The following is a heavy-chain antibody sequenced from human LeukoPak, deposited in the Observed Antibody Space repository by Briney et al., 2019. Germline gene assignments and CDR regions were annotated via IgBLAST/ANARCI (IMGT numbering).Heavy chain of an antibody. J-gene: IGHJ5*02. CDR3: ARLGYDSSGYYGWFDP. D-gene: IGHD3-22*01. CDR1: GYTFTSYG. CDR2: ISAYNGNI. V-gene: IGHV1-18*01. Sequence: GASVTVSCKASGYTFTSYGISWVRQAPGQGLEWMGWISAYNGNINYAQKLQGRVTMTTDTSTSTAYMELRSLRSDDTAVYYCARLGYDSSGYYGWFDPWGQGTLVTVSS.